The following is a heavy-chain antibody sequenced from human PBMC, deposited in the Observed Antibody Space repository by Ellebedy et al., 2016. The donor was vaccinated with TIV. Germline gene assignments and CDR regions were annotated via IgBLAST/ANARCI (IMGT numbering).Heavy chain of an antibody. CDR2: IYNTGST. CDR1: GDSISTYY. Sequence: MPSETLSLTCTVSGDSISTYYWSWIRQPPGKGLEWSGYIYNTGSTTYNPSLKSRVTISVDVSTNHFSLRLTSVTAADTAVYYCARDSQSAWFGRPRHYFDHWGQGALVTVSP. V-gene: IGHV4-59*01. J-gene: IGHJ4*02. CDR3: ARDSQSAWFGRPRHYFDH. D-gene: IGHD3-10*01.